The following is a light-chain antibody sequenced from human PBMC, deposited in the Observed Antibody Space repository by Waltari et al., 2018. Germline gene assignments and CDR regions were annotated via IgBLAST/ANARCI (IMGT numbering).Light chain of an antibody. Sequence: QSALTQPASVSGSPGRSITISCTGTSSDVGVYNSVSWYQQYPGKAPKLMIYDVSKRPSGVSDRFSGSKSANTASLTISGLQAEDEADYYCSSYTSSSSWVFGGGTKLTVL. CDR2: DVS. CDR3: SSYTSSSSWV. V-gene: IGLV2-14*01. CDR1: SSDVGVYNS. J-gene: IGLJ3*02.